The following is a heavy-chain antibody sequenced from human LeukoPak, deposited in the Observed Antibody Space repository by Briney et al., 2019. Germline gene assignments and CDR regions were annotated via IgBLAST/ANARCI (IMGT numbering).Heavy chain of an antibody. D-gene: IGHD2-15*01. CDR2: ISGSGGST. J-gene: IGHJ4*02. V-gene: IGHV3-23*01. CDR1: GFTFSSYA. CDR3: AKPYCSGGSWCPAPDY. Sequence: GGSLRLSCAASGFTFSSYAMSWVRQAPGKGLEWVSAISGSGGSTYYADSVKGRFTISRDNSKNTLYLQMNSLRAEDTAVYYCAKPYCSGGSWCPAPDYWGQGTLVTVSS.